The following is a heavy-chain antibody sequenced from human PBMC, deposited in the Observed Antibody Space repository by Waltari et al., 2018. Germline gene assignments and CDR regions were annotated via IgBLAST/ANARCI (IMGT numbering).Heavy chain of an antibody. CDR1: GYTFTDYY. J-gene: IGHJ3*02. Sequence: EVQLVQSGAEVKKPGATVKISCKASGYTFTDYYMHLVQQAPGHGLEWMGRVDPEDGETIYAEKFQGRVTITADTSTDTAYMELSSLRSEDTAVYYCAIHTYYYDSSGYYPHAFDIWGQGTMVTVSS. V-gene: IGHV1-69-2*01. CDR2: VDPEDGET. CDR3: AIHTYYYDSSGYYPHAFDI. D-gene: IGHD3-22*01.